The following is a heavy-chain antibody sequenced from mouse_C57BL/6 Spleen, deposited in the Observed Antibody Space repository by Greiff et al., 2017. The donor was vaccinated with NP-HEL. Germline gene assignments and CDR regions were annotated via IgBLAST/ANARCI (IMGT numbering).Heavy chain of an antibody. CDR2: IHPNGGST. J-gene: IGHJ4*01. Sequence: VKLQQPGAELVKPGASVKLSCKASGYTFTSYWMHWVKQRPGQGLEWIGMIHPNGGSTNYNEKFKSKATLTVDKSSSTAYMQLSSLTSEDSAVYYCARRGNWAMDYWGQGTSVTVSS. D-gene: IGHD2-1*01. CDR1: GYTFTSYW. V-gene: IGHV1-64*01. CDR3: ARRGNWAMDY.